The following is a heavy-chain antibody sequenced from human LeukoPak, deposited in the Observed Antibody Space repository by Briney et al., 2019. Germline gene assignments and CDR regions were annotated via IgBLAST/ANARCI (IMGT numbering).Heavy chain of an antibody. J-gene: IGHJ4*01. CDR2: IYSGGST. V-gene: IGHV3-66*01. CDR1: GFTVSSKY. CDR3: ARGGDVLSGYYTAHNFDY. D-gene: IGHD3-3*01. Sequence: GGSETLFCAPSGFTVSSKYMSWARQAPGKGLEWVSVIYSGGSTYYGDSVKGRFSISRDRCKNTLYLQMNSLRAEDTAVYYCARGGDVLSGYYTAHNFDYWG.